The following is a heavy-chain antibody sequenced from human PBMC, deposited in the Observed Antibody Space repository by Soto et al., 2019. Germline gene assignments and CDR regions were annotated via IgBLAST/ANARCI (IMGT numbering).Heavy chain of an antibody. CDR3: ARELNTESSAYYSFAF. V-gene: IGHV1-18*04. Sequence: QVQMVQSGPEVRKPGASVKVSCKTSGYTFTAYGLAWLRQAPGQGPEWMGWVSTNDDHTNYAQKFHGRVTMTTDRCTSATYMELRSLRADDTAVYYCARELNTESSAYYSFAFWGQGTLVTVSS. J-gene: IGHJ4*02. CDR1: GYTFTAYG. CDR2: VSTNDDHT. D-gene: IGHD3-22*01.